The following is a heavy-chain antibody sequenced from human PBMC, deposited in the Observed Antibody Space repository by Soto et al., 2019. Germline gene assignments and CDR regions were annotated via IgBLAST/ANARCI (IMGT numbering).Heavy chain of an antibody. CDR1: GFTFRSYA. Sequence: PGESLKISCXASGFTFRSYAIHWVRQAPGKGLEYVSALSGDGRSTYYADSVKGRFTVFRDNSKNTLFLQMSSLRVEDTAVYYCVKGNWAYSYNNWFDPWGQGTLVTVS. V-gene: IGHV3-64D*06. J-gene: IGHJ5*02. D-gene: IGHD5-18*01. CDR3: VKGNWAYSYNNWFDP. CDR2: LSGDGRST.